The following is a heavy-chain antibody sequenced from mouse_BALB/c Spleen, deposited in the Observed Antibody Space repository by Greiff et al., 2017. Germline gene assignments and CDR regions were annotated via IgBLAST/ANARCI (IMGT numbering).Heavy chain of an antibody. Sequence: EVHLVESGPGLVKPSQSLSLTCSVTGYSITSGYYWNWIRQFPGNKLEWMGYISYDGSNNYNPSLKNRISITRDTSKNQFFLKLNSVTTEDTATYYCARVTLKGYFDYWGQGTTLTVSS. CDR3: ARVTLKGYFDY. CDR1: GYSITSGYY. V-gene: IGHV3-6*02. J-gene: IGHJ2*01. CDR2: ISYDGSN.